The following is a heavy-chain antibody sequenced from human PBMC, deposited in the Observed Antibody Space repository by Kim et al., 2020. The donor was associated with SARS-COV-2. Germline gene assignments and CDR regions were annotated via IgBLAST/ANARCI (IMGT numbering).Heavy chain of an antibody. CDR3: AKSDYDFWSGYYPHYYYYGMDV. CDR1: GFTFSSYA. V-gene: IGHV3-23*01. Sequence: GGSLRLSCAASGFTFSSYAMSWVRQAPGKGLEWVSAISGSGGSTYYADSVKGRFTISRDNSKNTLYLQMNSLRAEDTAVYYCAKSDYDFWSGYYPHYYYYGMDVWGQGTTVTVSS. D-gene: IGHD3-3*01. CDR2: ISGSGGST. J-gene: IGHJ6*02.